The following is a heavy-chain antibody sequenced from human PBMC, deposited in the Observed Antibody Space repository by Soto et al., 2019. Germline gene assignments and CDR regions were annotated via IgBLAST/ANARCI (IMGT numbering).Heavy chain of an antibody. CDR3: EKKRSAMYGPTDALDV. J-gene: IGHJ3*01. CDR1: GFTFSTYG. CDR2: ISLDGNIE. V-gene: IGHV3-30*18. Sequence: QVQLVESGGDVVQPGRSLRLSCAASGFTFSTYGMHWVRQAPGKGLEWVAVISLDGNIENYADSVKGRFTISRDNSKNTVSLQMNSLRAEDTAVYYCEKKRSAMYGPTDALDVWGQGTMVTVSS. D-gene: IGHD2-8*01.